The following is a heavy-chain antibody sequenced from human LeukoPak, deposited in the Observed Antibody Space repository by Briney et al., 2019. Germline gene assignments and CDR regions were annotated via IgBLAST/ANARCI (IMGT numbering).Heavy chain of an antibody. J-gene: IGHJ5*02. Sequence: GGSLRLSCVASGFTFTSSDFNWIRQAPGKGLEWLSTITRSGSNLYYADSVKGRFTTSRDDAKDSVYLQMESLRVEDTAIYYGGKTLAPGGRGPLATVSS. D-gene: IGHD2/OR15-2a*01. CDR2: ITRSGSNL. V-gene: IGHV3-21*01. CDR3: GKTLAP. CDR1: GFTFTSSD.